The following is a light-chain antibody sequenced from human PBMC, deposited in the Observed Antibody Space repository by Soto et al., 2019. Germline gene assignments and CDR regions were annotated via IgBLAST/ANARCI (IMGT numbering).Light chain of an antibody. Sequence: QSVLTQPPSASGTPGQRVTISCSGSSSNIGGNNVNWYQQLPGTAPKLLIYSNNQRPSGVPDRSSGSKSGTSASLAISGLQSEDEADYYGAAWDDSLNGPVFGGGTKLTVL. V-gene: IGLV1-44*01. CDR3: AAWDDSLNGPV. J-gene: IGLJ3*02. CDR1: SSNIGGNN. CDR2: SNN.